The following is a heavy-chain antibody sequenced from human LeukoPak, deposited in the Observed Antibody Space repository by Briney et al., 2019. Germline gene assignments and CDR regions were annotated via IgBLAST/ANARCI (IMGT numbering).Heavy chain of an antibody. Sequence: SETLSLTCTVSGGSISSYYWSWIRQPPGKGLEWIGYNHYSGSTNYSPSLKSRVTISLDTSKNQFSLKLSSVTAADTAVYYCARGWLLGGIDYWGQGTLVTVSS. CDR1: GGSISSYY. D-gene: IGHD2-15*01. J-gene: IGHJ4*02. CDR2: NHYSGST. CDR3: ARGWLLGGIDY. V-gene: IGHV4-59*01.